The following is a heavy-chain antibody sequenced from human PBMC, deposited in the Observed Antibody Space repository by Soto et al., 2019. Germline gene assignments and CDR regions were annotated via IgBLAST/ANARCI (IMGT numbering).Heavy chain of an antibody. CDR1: GGSISSYY. CDR2: IYYSGST. J-gene: IGHJ6*03. D-gene: IGHD3-3*01. CDR3: ARDRRSGYSHYYKDV. Sequence: PSETLSLTCTVSGGSISSYYWSWIRQPPGKGLEWIGYIYYSGSTNYNPSLESRVTISVDTSKNQFSLKLSSVTAADTAVYYCARDRRSGYSHYYKDVWGKGTTVTVSS. V-gene: IGHV4-59*01.